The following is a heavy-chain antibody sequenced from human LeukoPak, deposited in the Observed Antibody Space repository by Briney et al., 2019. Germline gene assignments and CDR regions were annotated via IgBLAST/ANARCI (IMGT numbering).Heavy chain of an antibody. D-gene: IGHD6-13*01. V-gene: IGHV4-61*02. CDR1: GGSISSGSYY. CDR3: ARVIAAAGPGAFDI. CDR2: IYTSGST. Sequence: SEALSLTCTVSGGSISSGSYYWSWIRQPAGKGLEWIGRIYTSGSTNYNPSLKSRLTISVDTSKNQFSLKLSSVTAADTAVYYCARVIAAAGPGAFDIWGQGTMVTVSS. J-gene: IGHJ3*02.